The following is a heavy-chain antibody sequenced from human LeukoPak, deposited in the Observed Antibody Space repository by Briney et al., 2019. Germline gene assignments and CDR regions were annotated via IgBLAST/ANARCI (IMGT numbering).Heavy chain of an antibody. Sequence: GGSLRLSCAASGFTFSSYAMHWVRQAPGKGLEWAAVISYDGSNKYYADSVKGRFTISRDNSKNTLYLQMNSLRAEDTAVYYCARARGVTKLAYFDYWGQGTLVTVSS. D-gene: IGHD4-23*01. CDR1: GFTFSSYA. J-gene: IGHJ4*02. CDR2: ISYDGSNK. V-gene: IGHV3-30-3*01. CDR3: ARARGVTKLAYFDY.